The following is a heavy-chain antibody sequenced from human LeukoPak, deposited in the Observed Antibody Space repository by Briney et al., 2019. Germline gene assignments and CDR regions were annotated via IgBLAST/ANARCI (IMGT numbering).Heavy chain of an antibody. V-gene: IGHV4-4*07. CDR1: GGSISNYY. Sequence: SETLSLTCTVSGGSISNYYWSWIRQPAGKGLEWIGRIYTSGSTNYNPSLKSRVTMSVDTSKNQFSLQLSSVTAADTAVYYCARQYFGSGKYYYVMDVWGQGTTVTVSS. CDR2: IYTSGST. CDR3: ARQYFGSGKYYYVMDV. J-gene: IGHJ6*02. D-gene: IGHD3-10*01.